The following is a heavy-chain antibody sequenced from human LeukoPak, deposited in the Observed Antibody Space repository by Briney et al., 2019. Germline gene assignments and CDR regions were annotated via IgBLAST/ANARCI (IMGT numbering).Heavy chain of an antibody. Sequence: TASQTLSLTCAVSGGSISSGGYSWSWIRQPPGKGLEWIGYIYYSGSTYYNPSLKSRVTISLDTSKNQFSLKLSSVTAADTAVYYCARDRSSGWYDYWGQGTLVTVSS. V-gene: IGHV4-30-4*07. CDR2: IYYSGST. CDR1: GGSISSGGYS. J-gene: IGHJ4*02. D-gene: IGHD6-19*01. CDR3: ARDRSSGWYDY.